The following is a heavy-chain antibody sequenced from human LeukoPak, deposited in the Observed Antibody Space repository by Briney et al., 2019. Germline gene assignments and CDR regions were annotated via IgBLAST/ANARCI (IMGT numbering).Heavy chain of an antibody. Sequence: ASVKVSCKASGYTFTGYYMHWVRQAPGQGLEWMGGIIPIFGTANYAQKFQGRGTITADKSTSTAYMELSSLRSEGTAVYYCARLNYYDSSGYYYVGWFDYWGQGTLVTVSS. D-gene: IGHD3-22*01. CDR3: ARLNYYDSSGYYYVGWFDY. V-gene: IGHV1-69*06. J-gene: IGHJ4*02. CDR2: IIPIFGTA. CDR1: GYTFTGYY.